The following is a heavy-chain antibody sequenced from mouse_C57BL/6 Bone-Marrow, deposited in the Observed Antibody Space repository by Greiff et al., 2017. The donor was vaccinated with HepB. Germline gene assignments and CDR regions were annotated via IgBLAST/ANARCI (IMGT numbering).Heavy chain of an antibody. D-gene: IGHD1-1*01. CDR2: ISYDGSN. CDR1: GYSITSGYY. Sequence: EVQLQESGPGLVKPSQSLSLTCSVTGYSITSGYYWNWIRQFPGNKLEWMGYISYDGSNNYNPSLKNRISITRDTSKNQFFLKLNSVTTEDTATYYCARGGLITTVVVPRFAYWGQGTLVTVSA. J-gene: IGHJ3*01. V-gene: IGHV3-6*01. CDR3: ARGGLITTVVVPRFAY.